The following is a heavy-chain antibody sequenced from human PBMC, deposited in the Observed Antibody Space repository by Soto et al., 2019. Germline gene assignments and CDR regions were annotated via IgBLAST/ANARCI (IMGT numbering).Heavy chain of an antibody. J-gene: IGHJ6*02. CDR1: GYSFTNYW. CDR3: ARTSMQSRGYSYGHGGLDV. D-gene: IGHD5-18*01. Sequence: PGESLKISCRGSGYSFTNYWVGWVHQIPGRGLEWMGIIHPGDSDTRYSPFFQGQVTISADKSISTAYLQWSSLKASDTAMYYCARTSMQSRGYSYGHGGLDVWGQGTTVTVSS. V-gene: IGHV5-51*07. CDR2: IHPGDSDT.